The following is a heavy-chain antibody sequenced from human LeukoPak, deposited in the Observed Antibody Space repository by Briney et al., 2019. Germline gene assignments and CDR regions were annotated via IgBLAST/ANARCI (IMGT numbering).Heavy chain of an antibody. CDR2: IWYDGSNE. J-gene: IGHJ4*02. Sequence: GRSLRLSCAASGFIFSSYGMHWVRQAPGKGLEWVAVIWYDGSNEYYADSVRGRFTISRDNSKNTLYLQMNSLRAEDTAVYYCARDHWTTLEYGSGSYSYYFDYWGQGTLVTVSS. CDR1: GFIFSSYG. V-gene: IGHV3-33*01. CDR3: ARDHWTTLEYGSGSYSYYFDY. D-gene: IGHD3-10*01.